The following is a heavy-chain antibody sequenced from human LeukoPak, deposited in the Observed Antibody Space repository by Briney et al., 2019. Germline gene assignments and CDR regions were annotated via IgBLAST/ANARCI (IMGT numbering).Heavy chain of an antibody. CDR3: AKTNYYDTTDDKPYTTHFEY. V-gene: IGHV3-23*01. CDR1: GFTFSSYA. D-gene: IGHD3-22*01. CDR2: ISGSGGST. Sequence: GGSLRLSCAASGFTFSSYAMSWVRQAPGKGLEWVSAISGSGGSTFYAESVKGRFTISRDNSNNILFLQMDSLRAEDTTMYYCAKTNYYDTTDDKPYTTHFEYWGQGALVTVSS. J-gene: IGHJ4*02.